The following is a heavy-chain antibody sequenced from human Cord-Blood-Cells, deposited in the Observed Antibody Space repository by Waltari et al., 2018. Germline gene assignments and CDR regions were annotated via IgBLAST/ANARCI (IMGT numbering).Heavy chain of an antibody. Sequence: EVQLVESGGGLVQPGRSLSHSCAASGFTFAAYAMHWGRHGPGEGLEWVSGISWDSGSIGYADSVKGRFTISRDNAKNSLYLQMNSLRAEDTALYYCAKDSSSFFDYWGQGTLVTVSS. D-gene: IGHD6-6*01. J-gene: IGHJ4*02. V-gene: IGHV3-9*01. CDR3: AKDSSSFFDY. CDR2: ISWDSGSI. CDR1: GFTFAAYA.